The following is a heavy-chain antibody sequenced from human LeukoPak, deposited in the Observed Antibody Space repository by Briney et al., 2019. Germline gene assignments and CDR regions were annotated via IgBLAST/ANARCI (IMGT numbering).Heavy chain of an antibody. CDR1: GFTFSDYY. J-gene: IGHJ4*02. D-gene: IGHD3-9*01. Sequence: GGSLRLSCAASGFTFSDYYMSWIRQAPGKGLEWDSYISSSGSTIYYADSVKGRFTISRDNAKNSLYLQMNSLRAEDTAVYYCARSYYDILTGYYVYFDYWGQGTLVTVSS. CDR2: ISSSGSTI. CDR3: ARSYYDILTGYYVYFDY. V-gene: IGHV3-11*01.